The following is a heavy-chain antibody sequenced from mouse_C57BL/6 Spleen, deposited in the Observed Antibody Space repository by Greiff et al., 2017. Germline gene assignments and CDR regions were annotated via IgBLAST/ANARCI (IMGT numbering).Heavy chain of an antibody. D-gene: IGHD2-2*01. CDR3: ARDLDGYGPMDY. V-gene: IGHV5-4*01. CDR2: ISDGGSYT. Sequence: EVKLLESGGGLVKPGGSLKLSCAASGFTFSSYAMSWVRQTPEKRLEWVATISDGGSYTYYPDNVKGRFTISRDNAKNNLYLQMSHLKSEDTAMYYCARDLDGYGPMDYWGQGTSVTVSS. CDR1: GFTFSSYA. J-gene: IGHJ4*01.